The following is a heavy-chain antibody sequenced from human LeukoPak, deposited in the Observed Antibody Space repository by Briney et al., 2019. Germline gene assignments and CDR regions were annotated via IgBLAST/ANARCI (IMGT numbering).Heavy chain of an antibody. CDR2: MNPNSGNT. Sequence: ASVKVSCKASGYTFTSYDINWVRQATGQGLEWMGWMNPNSGNTGYAQKFQGRVTITRNTSISTAYMELSSLRSEDTAVYYCARSPPNLEWLLEGFDPWGQGTLVTVSS. CDR3: ARSPPNLEWLLEGFDP. V-gene: IGHV1-8*03. CDR1: GYTFTSYD. J-gene: IGHJ5*02. D-gene: IGHD3-3*01.